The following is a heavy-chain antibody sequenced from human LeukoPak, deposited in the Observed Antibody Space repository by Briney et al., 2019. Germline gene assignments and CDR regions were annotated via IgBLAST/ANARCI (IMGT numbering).Heavy chain of an antibody. Sequence: GESLNISCKGSGYSLTSYWIGWVRQMPGKGLEWMGIIYPGDSDTRYSPSFQGQVTISADKSITTAYLQWSSLKASDTAIYYCARHVRYCTNGVCYPSYFDYWGQGTLVTAS. J-gene: IGHJ4*02. CDR1: GYSLTSYW. V-gene: IGHV5-51*01. CDR2: IYPGDSDT. D-gene: IGHD2-8*01. CDR3: ARHVRYCTNGVCYPSYFDY.